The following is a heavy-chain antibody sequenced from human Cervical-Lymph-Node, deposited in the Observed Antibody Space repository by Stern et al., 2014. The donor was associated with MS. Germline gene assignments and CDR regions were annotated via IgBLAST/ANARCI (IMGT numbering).Heavy chain of an antibody. CDR3: ARIASGNYGSRGDALDI. D-gene: IGHD4-11*01. CDR2: IDWDDDN. Sequence: QITLKESGPALVKPTQTLTLTCTFSGFSLSTSGMCVSWIRQPPGKALEWLALIDWDDDNYYSTSLQTRLTITQDTSNKPVVLTKTNMDPVDTTTYYCARIASGNYGSRGDALDIWGQGTMVTVSS. CDR1: GFSLSTSGMC. V-gene: IGHV2-70*01. J-gene: IGHJ3*02.